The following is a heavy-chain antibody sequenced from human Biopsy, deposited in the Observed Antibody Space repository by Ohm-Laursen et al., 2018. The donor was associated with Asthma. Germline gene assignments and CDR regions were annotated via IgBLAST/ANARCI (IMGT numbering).Heavy chain of an antibody. Sequence: SQTLSLTCTVSGGSISSDDYYWSWIRQAPGKGLEWIAYIYSSGDTYYSPSLKSRVSISLDTSKNQFSLRLTSVTAADTAVYYCAMSPTRGPEVWEAFAFDIWGQGTMATVSS. D-gene: IGHD3-16*01. CDR1: GGSISSDDYY. V-gene: IGHV4-30-4*01. CDR2: IYSSGDT. J-gene: IGHJ3*02. CDR3: AMSPTRGPEVWEAFAFDI.